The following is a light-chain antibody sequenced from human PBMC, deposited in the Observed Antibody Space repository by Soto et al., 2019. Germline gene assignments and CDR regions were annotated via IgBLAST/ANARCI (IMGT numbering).Light chain of an antibody. Sequence: QSALTQPASVSGSPGQSITISCTGSSGDIGDYKYVSWYKQHPGKAPKLMIYDVSNRPSGVSNRFSASKSGNTASLTISGFQAEYEADYYCSSYTSTNFVIFGGGTKLTVL. V-gene: IGLV2-14*01. J-gene: IGLJ2*01. CDR1: SGDIGDYKY. CDR3: SSYTSTNFVI. CDR2: DVS.